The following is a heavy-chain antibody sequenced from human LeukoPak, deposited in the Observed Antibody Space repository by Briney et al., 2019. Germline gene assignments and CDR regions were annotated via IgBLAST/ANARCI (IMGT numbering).Heavy chain of an antibody. CDR1: GFTFSSYW. J-gene: IGHJ4*02. D-gene: IGHD3-9*01. CDR3: ARDRGYDILTGSFGY. V-gene: IGHV3-74*01. CDR2: INSDGSST. Sequence: GGSLRLSCAASGFTFSSYWMHWVRHAPGKGLGWVSRINSDGSSTTYADSVKGRLTISRDNAKNTLYLQMNSLRAADTAVYYCARDRGYDILTGSFGYWGQGTLVTVSS.